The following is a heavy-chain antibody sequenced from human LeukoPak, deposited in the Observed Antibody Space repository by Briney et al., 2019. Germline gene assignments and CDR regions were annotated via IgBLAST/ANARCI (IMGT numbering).Heavy chain of an antibody. V-gene: IGHV1-46*01. Sequence: ASVKVSCKASGYTFTIYYMHWVRHAPGPGLEWKGIININGSSTSNAHNFPGRVTMTRDTSTSTVYMELSSLRSEDTAVYYCAIPREDCSGGSCYQDYFDSWGQGTLVTVSS. D-gene: IGHD2-15*01. CDR2: ININGSST. J-gene: IGHJ4*02. CDR1: GYTFTIYY. CDR3: AIPREDCSGGSCYQDYFDS.